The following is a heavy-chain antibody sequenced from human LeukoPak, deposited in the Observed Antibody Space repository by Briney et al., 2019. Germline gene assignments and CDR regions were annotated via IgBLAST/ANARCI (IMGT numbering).Heavy chain of an antibody. Sequence: GGSLRLSCAASGFTFSNYWMHWVRQAPGKGLVWVSRINSDGINTSYADSVKGRFTISRDNAKNTLNLQMNSLRAEDTAVYYCATSYYDILTGFEKPFDYWGQGTLVTVSS. CDR1: GFTFSNYW. CDR3: ATSYYDILTGFEKPFDY. D-gene: IGHD3-9*01. CDR2: INSDGINT. J-gene: IGHJ4*02. V-gene: IGHV3-74*01.